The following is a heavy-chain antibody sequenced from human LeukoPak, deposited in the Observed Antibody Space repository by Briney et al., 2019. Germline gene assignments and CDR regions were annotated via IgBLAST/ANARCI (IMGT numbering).Heavy chain of an antibody. Sequence: PSETLSLTCTVSGGSISSGSYYWSWIRQPAGKGLEWMGRIYTSGSTNYNPSLKSRVTISVDTSKNQFSLKLSSVTAADTAVYYCARGPRFGELWHWFDPWGQGTLVTVSS. D-gene: IGHD3-10*01. V-gene: IGHV4-61*02. J-gene: IGHJ5*02. CDR2: IYTSGST. CDR1: GGSISSGSYY. CDR3: ARGPRFGELWHWFDP.